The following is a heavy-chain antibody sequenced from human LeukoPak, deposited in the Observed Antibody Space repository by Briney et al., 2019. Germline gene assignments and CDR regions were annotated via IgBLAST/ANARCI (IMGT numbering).Heavy chain of an antibody. CDR1: GFTFSSYS. D-gene: IGHD6-19*01. J-gene: IGHJ4*02. CDR2: ISSSSSYI. CDR3: ARGSPAVAAQKGDY. Sequence: NPGGSLRLSCAASGFTFSSYSMNWVRQAPGKGLEWVSSISSSSSYIYYADSVNGRFTISRDNVKNSLYLQMNSLRSDDTAVYYCARGSPAVAAQKGDYWGQGTLVTVSS. V-gene: IGHV3-21*04.